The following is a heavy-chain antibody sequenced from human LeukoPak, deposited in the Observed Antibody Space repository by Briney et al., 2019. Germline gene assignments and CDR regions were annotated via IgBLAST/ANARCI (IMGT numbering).Heavy chain of an antibody. CDR2: ISSSSSTI. J-gene: IGHJ6*03. Sequence: GGSLRLSCAASGFTLSSFEMNWVRQAPGKGLEWVSYISSSSSTIYYADSVKGRFTISRDNAKNSLYLQMNSLRAEDMAVYYCARGYYDSSGYYYSSPYYYYYYYMDVWGKGTTVTVSS. CDR1: GFTLSSFE. V-gene: IGHV3-48*03. CDR3: ARGYYDSSGYYYSSPYYYYYYYMDV. D-gene: IGHD3-22*01.